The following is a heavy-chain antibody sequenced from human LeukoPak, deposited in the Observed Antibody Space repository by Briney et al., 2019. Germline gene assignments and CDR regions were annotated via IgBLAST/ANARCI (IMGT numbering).Heavy chain of an antibody. J-gene: IGHJ4*02. CDR2: INPNSGGT. CDR1: GYTFTGYY. CDR3: ASHNTSRSCDY. Sequence: ASVKVACKASGYTFTGYYMHWVRQAPGQGLEWMVWINPNSGGTNYAQNFQGRVTMTRDTSISTAYMELTRLKSDDTAVYYCASHNTSRSCDYWVQGTLVTDCS. D-gene: IGHD2-2*01. V-gene: IGHV1-2*02.